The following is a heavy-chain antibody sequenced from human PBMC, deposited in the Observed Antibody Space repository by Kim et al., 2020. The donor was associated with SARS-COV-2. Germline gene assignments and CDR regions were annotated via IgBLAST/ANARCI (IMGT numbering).Heavy chain of an antibody. CDR3: ARSPIPRSSFGYYYGMDV. J-gene: IGHJ6*02. CDR1: GGSISSGGYY. CDR2: IYYSGST. D-gene: IGHD5-18*01. V-gene: IGHV4-31*03. Sequence: SETLSLTCTVSGGSISSGGYYWSWIRQHPGKGLEWIGYIYYSGSTYYNPSLKSRVTISVDTSKNQFSLKLSSVTAADTAVYYCARSPIPRSSFGYYYGMDVWGQGTTVTVSS.